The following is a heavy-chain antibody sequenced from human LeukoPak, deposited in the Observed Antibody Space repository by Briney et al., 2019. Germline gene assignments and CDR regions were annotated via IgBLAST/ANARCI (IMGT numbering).Heavy chain of an antibody. Sequence: PGGSLRLSYAASGFTFSSYSMSWVRQAPGKGLEWVSAISGSGGSTYYADSVKGRFTISRDNSKNTLYLQMNSLRAEDTAVYYCAKTTVDTAMVNFDYWGQGTLVTVSS. CDR1: GFTFSSYS. CDR2: ISGSGGST. J-gene: IGHJ4*02. V-gene: IGHV3-23*01. CDR3: AKTTVDTAMVNFDY. D-gene: IGHD5-18*01.